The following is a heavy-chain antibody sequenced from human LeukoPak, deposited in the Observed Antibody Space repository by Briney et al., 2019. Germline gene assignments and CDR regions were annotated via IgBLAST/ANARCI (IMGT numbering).Heavy chain of an antibody. D-gene: IGHD6-19*01. CDR2: IFSGGDT. CDR3: MRQGLGGAGR. J-gene: IGHJ4*02. V-gene: IGHV3-66*02. Sequence: GGSLRLSCAASGFTVSSNHMNWVRQAPGKGLEWVSVIFSGGDTSYADSVKGRFTISRGSPKNTLFLQMNSLTPEDTAVYYCMRQGLGGAGRWGQGTLVTVSS. CDR1: GFTVSSNH.